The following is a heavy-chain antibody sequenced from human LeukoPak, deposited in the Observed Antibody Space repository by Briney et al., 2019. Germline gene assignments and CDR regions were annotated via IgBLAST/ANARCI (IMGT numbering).Heavy chain of an antibody. CDR2: IWYDGSNK. V-gene: IGHV3-33*01. CDR1: GFTFSIYG. J-gene: IGHJ6*02. D-gene: IGHD3-22*01. Sequence: GGSLRLSCAASGFTFSIYGMHWVRQAPGKGLEWVAVIWYDGSNKYYADSVKGRFTISRDNSKNTLYLQMNSLRAEDTAVYYCARGELYYYDSSGFVWGQGTTVTVSS. CDR3: ARGELYYYDSSGFV.